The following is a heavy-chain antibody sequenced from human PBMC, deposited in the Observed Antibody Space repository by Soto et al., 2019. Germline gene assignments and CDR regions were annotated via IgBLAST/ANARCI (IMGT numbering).Heavy chain of an antibody. Sequence: SQTLSLTCAISGDSVSSNSAAWNWIRQSPSRGLEWLGRTFYRSKWFHDYAISVKSRITINPDTSKNQFSLQLNSVTPEDTAVYYCARDHLGVGVPLDYWAKGTLVTVSS. CDR2: TFYRSKWFH. CDR3: ARDHLGVGVPLDY. CDR1: GDSVSSNSAA. J-gene: IGHJ4*02. D-gene: IGHD1-26*01. V-gene: IGHV6-1*01.